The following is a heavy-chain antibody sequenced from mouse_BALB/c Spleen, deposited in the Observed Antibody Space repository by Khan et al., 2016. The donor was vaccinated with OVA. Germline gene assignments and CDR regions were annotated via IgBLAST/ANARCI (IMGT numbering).Heavy chain of an antibody. CDR1: GYSITSDYA. CDR2: ISSSGST. V-gene: IGHV3-2*02. D-gene: IGHD2-3*01. CDR3: ARDGSRYNYAMDY. J-gene: IGHJ4*01. Sequence: EVQLVESGPGLVKPSQSLSLTCTVTGYSITSDYAWNWIRQFPGNKLEWMGYISSSGSTNYNPALKSRIYITRETSKNQFFLQLNSVTTEDTATYYCARDGSRYNYAMDYWGQGTSVTVSS.